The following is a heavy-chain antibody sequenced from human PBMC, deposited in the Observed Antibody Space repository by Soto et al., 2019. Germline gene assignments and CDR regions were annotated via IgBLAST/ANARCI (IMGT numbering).Heavy chain of an antibody. D-gene: IGHD2-8*02. CDR1: GDSINSSNW. V-gene: IGHV4-4*02. Sequence: QVQLQESGPGLVKPSGTLSLTCAVSGDSINSSNWWSWVRQPPGKGLEWIGEIYHSGTINYNPSLKSRISISLDKSKNQFPLKLNAVPAADTAVYFCASSKRPTVLVDYWGQGALVTFSS. CDR2: IYHSGTI. J-gene: IGHJ4*02. CDR3: ASSKRPTVLVDY.